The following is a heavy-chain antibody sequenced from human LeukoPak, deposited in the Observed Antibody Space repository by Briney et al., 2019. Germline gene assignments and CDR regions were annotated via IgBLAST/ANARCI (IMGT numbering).Heavy chain of an antibody. CDR3: ASNWNLDS. V-gene: IGHV3-23*01. D-gene: IGHD1-1*01. J-gene: IGHJ4*02. CDR1: GFTFSIYA. Sequence: GGSLRLSCAASGFTFSIYAMNWVHQAPGKGLEWVSALSNSGDRTYYADSVKGRFTISRDNSKNTLYLQMNSLRAEDTAVYYCASNWNLDSWGQGTLVTVSS. CDR2: LSNSGDRT.